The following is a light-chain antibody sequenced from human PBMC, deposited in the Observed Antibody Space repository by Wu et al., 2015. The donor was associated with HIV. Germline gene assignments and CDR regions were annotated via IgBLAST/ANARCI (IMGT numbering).Light chain of an antibody. CDR1: QSISDY. J-gene: IGKJ1*01. Sequence: DIQMTQSPSSLSASVGDRVTITCRAHQSISDYLNWYQQKPGKAPNLLIYAASSLQSGVPSRFSGSGSGTDFTLTISSLQPEDFATYYCQQSYNTPPTFGQGTKVEIK. CDR2: AAS. CDR3: QQSYNTPPT. V-gene: IGKV1-39*01.